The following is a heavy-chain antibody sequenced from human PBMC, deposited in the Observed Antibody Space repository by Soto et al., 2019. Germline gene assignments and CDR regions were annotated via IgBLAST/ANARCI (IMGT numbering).Heavy chain of an antibody. CDR3: ARSHRSLEHVDY. CDR1: GFTFSSYA. D-gene: IGHD2-21*01. Sequence: QPGGSLRLSCAASGFTFSSYAMHWVRQAPGKGLEWVAVISYDGSNKYYADSVKGRFTISRDNSKNTLYLQMNSLRAEDTAVYYCARSHRSLEHVDYWGQGTLVTVSS. J-gene: IGHJ4*02. V-gene: IGHV3-30-3*01. CDR2: ISYDGSNK.